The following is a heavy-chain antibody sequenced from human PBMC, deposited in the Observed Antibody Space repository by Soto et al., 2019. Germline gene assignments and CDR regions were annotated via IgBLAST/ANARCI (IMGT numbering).Heavy chain of an antibody. CDR2: ITDVGST. V-gene: IGHV4-61*03. D-gene: IGHD3-10*01. J-gene: IGHJ4*02. Sequence: XETLSLSCAVSGGSFSSGSFFWTWIRQSPGKGLEWVGYITDVGSTNYNPSLKSRVTISADTTKNHFSLNLRSVTAADTAVYYCARKRVLPAQYFFDYWGQGIPVTVSS. CDR3: ARKRVLPAQYFFDY. CDR1: GGSFSSGSFF.